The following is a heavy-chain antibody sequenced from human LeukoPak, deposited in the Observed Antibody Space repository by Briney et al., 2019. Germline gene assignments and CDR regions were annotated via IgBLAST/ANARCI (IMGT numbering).Heavy chain of an antibody. CDR2: IYTSGST. V-gene: IGHV4-4*07. CDR3: AAVRYPPNYYYYMDV. D-gene: IGHD3-16*02. J-gene: IGHJ6*03. CDR1: GGSISDYS. Sequence: SETLSLTCTVSGGSISDYSWSWIRQPAGKGLEWIGRIYTSGSTNYNPSLKSRVTISVDTSKNQFSLKLSSVTAADTAVYYCAAVRYPPNYYYYMDVWGKGTTVTVSS.